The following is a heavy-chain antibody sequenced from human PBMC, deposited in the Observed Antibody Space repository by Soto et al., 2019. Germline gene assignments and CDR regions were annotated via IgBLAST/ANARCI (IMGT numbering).Heavy chain of an antibody. J-gene: IGHJ6*02. CDR2: ISNDGSNY. Sequence: PGGSLRLSCAASGFTFTSYAMHWVRQAPGKGLEWVAVISNDGSNYYYADSVRGRFTISRDNTKNTLFLQMSSLRGEDSGVYYCARGTTLAIFDYGMDAWGQGTTVTVSS. CDR1: GFTFTSYA. D-gene: IGHD3-3*01. CDR3: ARGTTLAIFDYGMDA. V-gene: IGHV3-30-3*01.